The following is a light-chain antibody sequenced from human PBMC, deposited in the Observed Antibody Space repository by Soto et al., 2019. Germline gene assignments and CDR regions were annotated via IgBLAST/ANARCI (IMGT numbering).Light chain of an antibody. V-gene: IGKV3-15*01. Sequence: MTKSPYNLPPSPGERVSLSCTASQSCRGNLAWYRQRPGQAPILLIYDASIRATGIPARFSGSGSGTESTLTISSRQSEDFAVYSCQQYNNWPPTFGQGTRLEIK. CDR2: DAS. CDR3: QQYNNWPPT. CDR1: QSCRGN. J-gene: IGKJ5*01.